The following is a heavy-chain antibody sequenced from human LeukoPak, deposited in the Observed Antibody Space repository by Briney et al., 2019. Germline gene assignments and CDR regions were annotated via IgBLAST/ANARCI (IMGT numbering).Heavy chain of an antibody. J-gene: IGHJ4*02. CDR2: ISSSSSYI. CDR3: ARGVRDTMGRGVRFDY. V-gene: IGHV3-21*01. Sequence: PGGSLRLSCAASGFTFSSYSMNWVRQAPGKGLEWVSSISSSSSYIYYADSVKGRFTISRDNAKNSLYLQMNSLRAEDTAVYYCARGVRDTMGRGVRFDYWGQGTLVTVSS. CDR1: GFTFSSYS. D-gene: IGHD3-10*01.